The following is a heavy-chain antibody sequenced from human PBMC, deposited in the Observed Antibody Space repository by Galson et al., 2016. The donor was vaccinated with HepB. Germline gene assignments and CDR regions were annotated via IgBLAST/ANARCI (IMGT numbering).Heavy chain of an antibody. V-gene: IGHV3-23*01. CDR2: INDNGGDT. D-gene: IGHD6-6*01. CDR3: ATSSVIGPRLHLEY. J-gene: IGHJ4*02. Sequence: SLRLSCAVSGFIFSDNAMSWVRQTPEKGLEWLSTINDNGGDTYYADSVRGRFTISRDNSKSTLFLLLNSLSADDTGIYYCATSSVIGPRLHLEYWGQGTLVTVSS. CDR1: GFIFSDNA.